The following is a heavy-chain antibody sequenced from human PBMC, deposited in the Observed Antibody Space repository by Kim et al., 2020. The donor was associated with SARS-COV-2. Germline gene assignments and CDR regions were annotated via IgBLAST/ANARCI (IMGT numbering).Heavy chain of an antibody. V-gene: IGHV1-2*06. Sequence: ASVKVSCKASAYLFTDFYMHWVRQAPGQGLEWMGRINPNSGGTNYAQKLQGRVTMTRDTSIGTAYMELISLTYDDTAMYYFARGPGGSYLVSIDWGQGTL. CDR3: ARGPGGSYLVSID. CDR1: AYLFTDFY. J-gene: IGHJ4*02. D-gene: IGHD1-26*01. CDR2: INPNSGGT.